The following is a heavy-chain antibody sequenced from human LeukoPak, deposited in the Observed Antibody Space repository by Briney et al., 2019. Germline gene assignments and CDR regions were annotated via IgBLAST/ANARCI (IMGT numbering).Heavy chain of an antibody. CDR2: ISYDGSSK. D-gene: IGHD1-26*01. V-gene: IGHV3-30-3*01. CDR3: ARGRTDSGSYYLDY. CDR1: GFTFSSYA. J-gene: IGHJ4*02. Sequence: GGSLRLSCAASGFTFSSYAMPWVRQAPGKGLEWVAVISYDGSSKYYADSVKGRFTISRDNSKNTLYLQMNSLRAEDTAVYYCARGRTDSGSYYLDYWGQGTLVTVSS.